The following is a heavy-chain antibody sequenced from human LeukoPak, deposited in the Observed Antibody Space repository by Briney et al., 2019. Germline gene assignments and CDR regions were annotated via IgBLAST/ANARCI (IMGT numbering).Heavy chain of an antibody. CDR1: GGSISSYY. CDR2: IYYTGST. CDR3: AIGARGRFGELFYAF. Sequence: SETLSLTCTVSGGSISSYYWSWIRQPPGKGLEWIGYIYYTGSTNYNPSLKSRVTTSVDMSKNQFSLKLSSVTAADTAVYYCAIGARGRFGELFYAFWGQGTCVTVSS. D-gene: IGHD3-10*01. V-gene: IGHV4-59*01. J-gene: IGHJ4*02.